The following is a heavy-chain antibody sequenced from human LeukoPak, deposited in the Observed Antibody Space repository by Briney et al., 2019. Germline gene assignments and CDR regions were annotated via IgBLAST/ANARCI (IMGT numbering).Heavy chain of an antibody. CDR1: GYTFTGYY. CDR3: VRESSSTYYFDY. D-gene: IGHD5/OR15-5a*01. J-gene: IGHJ4*02. CDR2: INPNSGGT. Sequence: ASVKVSCKASGYTFTGYYMHWVRQAPGQGLEWMGWINPNSGGTNYAQKLQGRVTMTTDTSASTAYMELRSLTSDDTAVYYCVRESSSTYYFDYWGQGTLVTVSS. V-gene: IGHV1-2*02.